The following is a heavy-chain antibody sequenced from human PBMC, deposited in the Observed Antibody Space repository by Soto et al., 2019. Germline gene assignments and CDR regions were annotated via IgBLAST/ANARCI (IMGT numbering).Heavy chain of an antibody. J-gene: IGHJ4*02. CDR1: GFRFRSYW. V-gene: IGHV3-7*03. D-gene: IGHD3-22*01. Sequence: EVQLVESGGGLVQTGGSLRLSCAASGFRFRSYWMTWVRQAPGKGLEWVANAKQDGSERYYVDTVKGRFTISRDNARNSLYLQMDSLRAEDTAVYFCAKVGPDDSSGYFSLDYWGQGALVTVSS. CDR3: AKVGPDDSSGYFSLDY. CDR2: AKQDGSER.